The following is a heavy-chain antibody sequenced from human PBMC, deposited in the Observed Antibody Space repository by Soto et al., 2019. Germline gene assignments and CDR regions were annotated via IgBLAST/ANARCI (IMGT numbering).Heavy chain of an antibody. CDR1: GGTFSSYA. Sequence: QVQLVQSGAEVKKPGSSVKVSCKASGGTFSSYAISWVRQAPGQGLAWMGGIIPIFGTATYAQKFQGRVTITAHEATGTAYMELNSLRSEDTAVYYCARESRYCSGGSCYCLPGIDYWGQGTLVTVSS. V-gene: IGHV1-69*12. CDR2: IIPIFGTA. J-gene: IGHJ4*02. D-gene: IGHD2-15*01. CDR3: ARESRYCSGGSCYCLPGIDY.